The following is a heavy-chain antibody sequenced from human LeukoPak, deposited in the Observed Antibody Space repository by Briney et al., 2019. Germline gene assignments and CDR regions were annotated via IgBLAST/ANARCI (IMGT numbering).Heavy chain of an antibody. Sequence: PGGSLRLSCAVSGFTFSSYWMSWVRQAPGRGLEWVANIKQDGSEKYYVDSVKGRFTISRDNAKNSLYLQMNSLRAEDTAVYYCAREANPDYAFDIWGHGTMVTVSS. D-gene: IGHD4/OR15-4a*01. V-gene: IGHV3-7*01. CDR3: AREANPDYAFDI. J-gene: IGHJ3*02. CDR2: IKQDGSEK. CDR1: GFTFSSYW.